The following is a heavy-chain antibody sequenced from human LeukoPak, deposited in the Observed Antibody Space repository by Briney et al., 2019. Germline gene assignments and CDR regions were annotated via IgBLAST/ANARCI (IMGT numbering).Heavy chain of an antibody. D-gene: IGHD3-3*01. CDR2: ISSSGST. CDR1: GGSISSGSFY. CDR3: AKDWSIFGARDWFDP. Sequence: SQTLSLTCTVSGGSISSGSFYWSWIRQSAGKGLEWIGRISSSGSTDYNPSLKSRVIISPHTSKNQFSLELSSVTAADTAVYYCAKDWSIFGARDWFDPWGQGTLVTVSS. V-gene: IGHV4-61*02. J-gene: IGHJ5*02.